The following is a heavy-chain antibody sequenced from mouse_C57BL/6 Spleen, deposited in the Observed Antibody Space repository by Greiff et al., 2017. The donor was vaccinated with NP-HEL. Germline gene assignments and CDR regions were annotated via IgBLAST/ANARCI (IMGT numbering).Heavy chain of an antibody. Sequence: QVQLQQPGAELVKPGASVKMSCKASGYTFTSYWITWVKQRPGQGLEWIGDIYPGSGSTNYNEKFKSKATLTVDTSSSTAYMQLSSLTSEDAAGYYCARCPIYYDYDGECDYWGQGTTLTVSS. CDR1: GYTFTSYW. CDR2: IYPGSGST. D-gene: IGHD2-4*01. V-gene: IGHV1-55*01. J-gene: IGHJ2*01. CDR3: ARCPIYYDYDGECDY.